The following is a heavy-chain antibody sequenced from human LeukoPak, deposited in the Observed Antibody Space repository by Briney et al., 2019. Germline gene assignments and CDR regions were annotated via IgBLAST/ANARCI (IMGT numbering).Heavy chain of an antibody. CDR2: INPNSGGT. D-gene: IGHD2-15*01. V-gene: IGHV1-2*02. CDR3: ARPTYCSGGSCYSAPYNY. CDR1: GYTFTGYY. J-gene: IGHJ4*02. Sequence: GASVKVSCKASGYTFTGYYMHWVRQAPGQGLEWMGWINPNSGGTNYAQKFQGRVTMTRDTSISTAYMELSRLRSDDTAVYYCARPTYCSGGSCYSAPYNYWGQGTLVTVSS.